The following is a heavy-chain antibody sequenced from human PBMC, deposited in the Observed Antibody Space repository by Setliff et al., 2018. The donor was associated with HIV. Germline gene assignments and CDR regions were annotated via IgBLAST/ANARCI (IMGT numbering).Heavy chain of an antibody. CDR3: AREFGAGIRQIVAGEFYYMDV. D-gene: IGHD5-12*01. V-gene: IGHV1-69*05. CDR2: IIPVFGTA. Sequence: SVKVSCKASGGTFSSYAISWVRQAPGQGLEWMGGIIPVFGTANYAQKFQDRVTFTTAESTVYMELSRLRSDDTAVYYCAREFGAGIRQIVAGEFYYMDVWGKGTTVTVSS. CDR1: GGTFSSYA. J-gene: IGHJ6*03.